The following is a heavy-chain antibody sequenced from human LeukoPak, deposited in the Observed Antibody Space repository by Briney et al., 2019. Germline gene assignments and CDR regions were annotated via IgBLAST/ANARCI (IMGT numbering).Heavy chain of an antibody. D-gene: IGHD3-10*01. J-gene: IGHJ3*02. V-gene: IGHV1-18*01. CDR1: GYTFTSYG. Sequence: ASVKVSCKASGYTFTSYGISWVRQAPGQGLEWMGWISAYNGNTNYAQKLQSRVTMTTDTSTSTAYMELRSLRSDDTAVYYCARGAYYYGSGSPDAFDIWGQGTMVTVSS. CDR2: ISAYNGNT. CDR3: ARGAYYYGSGSPDAFDI.